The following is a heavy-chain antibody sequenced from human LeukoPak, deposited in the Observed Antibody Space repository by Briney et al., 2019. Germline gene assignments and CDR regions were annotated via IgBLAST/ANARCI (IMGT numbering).Heavy chain of an antibody. CDR1: GFTFSSCA. CDR2: ISGSGGST. J-gene: IGHJ4*02. CDR3: AKDNGIVAPSIPLDY. Sequence: GGSLRLSCAASGFTFSSCAMSWVRQAPGKGLEWVSGISGSGGSTYYADSVKGRFTISRDNSKNTLYLQMNSLRAEDTAVYYCAKDNGIVAPSIPLDYWGQGTLVTVSS. V-gene: IGHV3-23*01. D-gene: IGHD5-12*01.